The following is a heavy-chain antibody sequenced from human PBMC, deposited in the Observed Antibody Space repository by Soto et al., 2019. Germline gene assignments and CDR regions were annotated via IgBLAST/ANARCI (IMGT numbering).Heavy chain of an antibody. V-gene: IGHV4-34*01. CDR2: INHSGST. D-gene: IGHD2-15*01. CDR1: GGSFSGYY. J-gene: IGHJ4*02. Sequence: SENLSLTCAVYGGSFSGYYWSWIRQPPGKGLEWIGEINHSGSTNYNPSLKSRVTISVDTSKNQFSLKLSSVTAADTAVCYCARHRGGDLVVVAANLRYYFAYWGQGTLVTVSS. CDR3: ARHRGGDLVVVAANLRYYFAY.